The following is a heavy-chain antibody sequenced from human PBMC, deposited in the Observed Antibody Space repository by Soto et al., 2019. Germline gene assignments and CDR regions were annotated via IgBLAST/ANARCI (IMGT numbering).Heavy chain of an antibody. D-gene: IGHD3-22*01. Sequence: EASVKVSCKASGGTFSSYAISWVRQAPGQGLEWMGGIIPIFGTANYAQKFQGRVTITADESTSTAYMELSSLRSEDTAVYYCAREIRESYYYDSSGSKPLDYWGQGTLVTVSS. CDR3: AREIRESYYYDSSGSKPLDY. J-gene: IGHJ4*02. CDR2: IIPIFGTA. CDR1: GGTFSSYA. V-gene: IGHV1-69*13.